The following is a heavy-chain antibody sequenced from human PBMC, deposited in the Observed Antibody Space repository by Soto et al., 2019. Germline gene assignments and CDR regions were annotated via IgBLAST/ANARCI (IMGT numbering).Heavy chain of an antibody. J-gene: IGHJ5*02. CDR3: ARDYGYYDSSGYYSDVLYLLAP. D-gene: IGHD3-22*01. CDR2: IYYSGST. V-gene: IGHV4-31*03. CDR1: GGSISSGGYY. Sequence: PSETLSLTCTVSGGSISSGGYYWSWIRQHPGKGLEWIGYIYYSGSTYYNPSLKSRVTISVDTSKNQFSLKLSSVTAADTAVYYCARDYGYYDSSGYYSDVLYLLAPWGQGTLVTSPQ.